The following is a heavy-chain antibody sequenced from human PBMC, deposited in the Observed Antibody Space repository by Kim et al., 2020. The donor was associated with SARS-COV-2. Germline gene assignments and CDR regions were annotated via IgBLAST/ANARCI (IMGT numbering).Heavy chain of an antibody. V-gene: IGHV4-30-2*01. J-gene: IGHJ3*02. CDR2: IYHSGST. CDR1: GGSISSGGYS. D-gene: IGHD3-22*01. Sequence: SETLSLTCAVSGGSISSGGYSWSWIRQPPGKGLEWIGYIYHSGSTYYNPSLKSRVTISVDRSKNQFSLKLSSVTAADTAVYYCAREGYYDSSGYYDAFDIWGQGTMVPVSS. CDR3: AREGYYDSSGYYDAFDI.